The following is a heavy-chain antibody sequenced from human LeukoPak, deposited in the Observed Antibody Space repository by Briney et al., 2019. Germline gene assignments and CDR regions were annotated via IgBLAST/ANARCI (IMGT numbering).Heavy chain of an antibody. CDR3: ARGSGSIYYFDY. V-gene: IGHV4-59*08. CDR2: IYYSGST. D-gene: IGHD3-10*01. J-gene: IGHJ4*02. Sequence: SETLSLTCTVSGGSISSYYWSWIRQPPGKGLEWIGYIYYSGSTNYNPSLKSRVTISVDTSKNQFSLKLSSLTAADTAVYYCARGSGSIYYFDYWGQGALVTVSS. CDR1: GGSISSYY.